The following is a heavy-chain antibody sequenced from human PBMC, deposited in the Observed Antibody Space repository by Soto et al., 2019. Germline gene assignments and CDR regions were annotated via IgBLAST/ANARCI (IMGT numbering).Heavy chain of an antibody. CDR2: ISGSGGST. CDR3: AKDPVSHCSGGSGYSLKGTNWFDP. V-gene: IGHV3-23*01. J-gene: IGHJ5*02. D-gene: IGHD2-15*01. CDR1: GFTFSSYA. Sequence: GGSLRLSCAASGFTFSSYAMSWVRQAPGKGLEWVSAISGSGGSTYYADSVKGRFTISRDNSKNTLYLQMNSLRAEDTSVYYCAKDPVSHCSGGSGYSLKGTNWFDPWGQGTLVTVSS.